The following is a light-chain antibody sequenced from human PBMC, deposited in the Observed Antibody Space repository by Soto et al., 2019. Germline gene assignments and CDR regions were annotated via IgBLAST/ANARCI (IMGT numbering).Light chain of an antibody. CDR2: EVS. CDR1: SSDVGGYNY. V-gene: IGLV2-8*01. J-gene: IGLJ2*01. Sequence: QSALTQPPSASGSPGQSVTISCTGTSSDVGGYNYVSWYQQHPGKAPKLMIYEVSKRPSGVPDRFSGSKSGNAASLTVSGLQAEDGADFYCSSYVGSNNLVFGGGTKLTVL. CDR3: SSYVGSNNLV.